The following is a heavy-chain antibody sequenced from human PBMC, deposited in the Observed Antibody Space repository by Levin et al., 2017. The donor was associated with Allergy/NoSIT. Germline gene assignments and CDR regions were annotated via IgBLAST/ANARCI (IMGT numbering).Heavy chain of an antibody. CDR1: GGSISSYY. V-gene: IGHV4-59*01. D-gene: IGHD2-2*01. J-gene: IGHJ5*02. CDR2: AYYSGST. CDR3: AREGSSAFFNWFDP. Sequence: SQTLSLTCTVSGGSISSYYWSWIRQPPGKGLEWIGYAYYSGSTNYNPSLKSRVTISVDTSKDQFSLKLRSVTAADTAVYYCAREGSSAFFNWFDPWGQGALVTVSS.